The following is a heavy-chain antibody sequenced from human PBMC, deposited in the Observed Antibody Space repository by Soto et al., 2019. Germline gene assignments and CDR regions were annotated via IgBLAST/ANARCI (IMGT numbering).Heavy chain of an antibody. CDR3: ARDSRRGYSYGLHGMDV. Sequence: PGGSLRLSCAASGFTFSSYSMNWVRQAPGKGLEWVSSISSSSSYIYYADSVKGRFTISRDNAKNSLYLQMNSMRAEDTAVYYCARDSRRGYSYGLHGMDVWGQGTTVTGS. J-gene: IGHJ6*02. CDR2: ISSSSSYI. CDR1: GFTFSSYS. V-gene: IGHV3-21*01. D-gene: IGHD5-18*01.